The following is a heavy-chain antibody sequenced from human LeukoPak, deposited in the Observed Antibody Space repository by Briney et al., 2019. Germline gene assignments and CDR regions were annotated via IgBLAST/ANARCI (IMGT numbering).Heavy chain of an antibody. D-gene: IGHD5-18*01. V-gene: IGHV1-18*01. CDR1: GYTFTSYG. J-gene: IGHJ4*02. CDR3: ARDDHVDTAIDY. Sequence: ASVKDSSMASGYTFTSYGISWVRPAPGQGLEWMGWISAYNGNTNYAQKLQGRVTMTTDTSTRTAYMELRSLRADDTAVYYCARDDHVDTAIDYWGQGTLVTGSS. CDR2: ISAYNGNT.